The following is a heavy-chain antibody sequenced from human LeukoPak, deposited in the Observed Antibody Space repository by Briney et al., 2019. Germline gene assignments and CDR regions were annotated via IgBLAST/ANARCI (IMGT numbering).Heavy chain of an antibody. Sequence: PSQTLSLTCTVSGGSSNSGDHYWSWVRQPPGKGLEWIGHIHYSGSTYYNPSLKSRVTISADMSKNQFSLQLRSVAAADTAVYYCDSMRATGTEYYFDYWGQGTLVTVSS. J-gene: IGHJ4*02. CDR2: IHYSGST. D-gene: IGHD6-13*01. CDR1: GGSSNSGDHY. V-gene: IGHV4-30-4*01. CDR3: DSMRATGTEYYFDY.